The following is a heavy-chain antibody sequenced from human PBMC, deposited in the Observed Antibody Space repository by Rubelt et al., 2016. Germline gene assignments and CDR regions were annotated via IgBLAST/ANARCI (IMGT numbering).Heavy chain of an antibody. D-gene: IGHD6-13*01. CDR2: ISYDGSNK. Sequence: GGGLVQPGGSLRLSCAASGFTFSSYAMHWVRQAPGKGLEWVAVISYDGSNKYYADSVKGRFTISRDNSKNTLYLQMNSLRAEDTAVYYCARDREIQYSSSWYYYYYGMDVWGQGTTVTVSS. J-gene: IGHJ6*02. V-gene: IGHV3-30*04. CDR1: GFTFSSYA. CDR3: ARDREIQYSSSWYYYYYGMDV.